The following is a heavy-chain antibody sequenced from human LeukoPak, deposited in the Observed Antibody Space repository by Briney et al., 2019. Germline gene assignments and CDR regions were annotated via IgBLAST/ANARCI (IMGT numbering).Heavy chain of an antibody. CDR1: GGSVSSGSYY. D-gene: IGHD6-13*01. V-gene: IGHV4-61*01. CDR2: IYSSGST. J-gene: IGHJ4*02. Sequence: SETLSLTCTVSGGSVSSGSYYWSWIRQPPGKGLEWIGYIYSSGSTNYKPSLKSRVTISKDTSKSQFSLELTSVTAADTAVYYCARGSSISWSPYYFEYWGQGTLVTVSS. CDR3: ARGSSISWSPYYFEY.